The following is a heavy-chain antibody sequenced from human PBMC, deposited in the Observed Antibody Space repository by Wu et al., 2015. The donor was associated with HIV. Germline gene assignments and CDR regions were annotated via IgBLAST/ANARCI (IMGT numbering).Heavy chain of an antibody. Sequence: QVQLMQSGAEVKKPGSSVKVSCKASGGTFSSYAISWVRQAPGQGLEWMGGIIPIFGTANYAQKFQGRVTITTDESTSTAYMELSSLRSEDTAVYYCVRDQQWPTEYYHYYGMDVWGQGTTVTVSS. CDR3: VRDQQWPTEYYHYYGMDV. J-gene: IGHJ6*02. V-gene: IGHV1-69*05. CDR1: GGTFSSYA. CDR2: IIPIFGTA. D-gene: IGHD6-19*01.